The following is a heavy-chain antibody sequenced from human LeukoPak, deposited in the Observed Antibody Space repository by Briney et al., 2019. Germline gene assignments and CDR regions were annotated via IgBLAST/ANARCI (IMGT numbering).Heavy chain of an antibody. D-gene: IGHD4-17*01. CDR2: ISSSSSYI. CDR3: ARDSGDYVD. V-gene: IGHV3-21*06. J-gene: IGHJ4*02. Sequence: PGGSLRLSCAASGFTFSTYSMNWVRQAPVKRLEWVSFISSSSSYIYYADSVKGRFTISRDNAKNSLYLQMNSLRAEDTAVYYCARDSGDYVDWGQGTLVTVSS. CDR1: GFTFSTYS.